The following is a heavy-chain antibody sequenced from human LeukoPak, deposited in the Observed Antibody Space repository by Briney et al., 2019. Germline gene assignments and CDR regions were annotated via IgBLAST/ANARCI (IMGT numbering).Heavy chain of an antibody. V-gene: IGHV3-66*01. CDR2: VYKGGNT. Sequence: GGSLRLSCAVSGFNVSNYYMSWVRQAPGKGLEWVSVVYKGGNTYYADSAKGRFTISRDNSKNTLYLQMNTLRVEDTAVYYCARGDGYNYFEYWGQGILVTVSS. J-gene: IGHJ4*02. D-gene: IGHD5-24*01. CDR1: GFNVSNYY. CDR3: ARGDGYNYFEY.